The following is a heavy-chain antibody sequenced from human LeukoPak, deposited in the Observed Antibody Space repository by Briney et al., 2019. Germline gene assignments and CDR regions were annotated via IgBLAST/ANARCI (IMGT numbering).Heavy chain of an antibody. CDR1: GGTFSSYA. D-gene: IGHD3-22*01. CDR2: IIPIFGTA. J-gene: IGHJ4*02. V-gene: IGHV1-69*05. CDR3: ARRVGYYHDNSGRPSSYFDY. Sequence: VKVSCKASGGTFSSYAISWVRQAPGQGLEWMGGIIPIFGTANYAQKFQGRVTITTDESTSTAYMELSSLRSDDTAVYYCARRVGYYHDNSGRPSSYFDYWGQGTLVTVSS.